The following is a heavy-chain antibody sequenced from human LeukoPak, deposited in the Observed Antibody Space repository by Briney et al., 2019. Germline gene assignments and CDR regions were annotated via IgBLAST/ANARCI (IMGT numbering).Heavy chain of an antibody. Sequence: PGGSLRLSCAASGFTFSDYAMSWVRQAPGKGLEWVSAISSTGGSTYYADSVRGRFIISRDNSMNTLYLQMYSLGPEDTAVYYCAKVCVIAYGSGLVNGACGFWGQGTLVTVSS. D-gene: IGHD6-19*01. CDR1: GFTFSDYA. CDR3: AKVCVIAYGSGLVNGACGF. CDR2: ISSTGGST. V-gene: IGHV3-23*01. J-gene: IGHJ4*02.